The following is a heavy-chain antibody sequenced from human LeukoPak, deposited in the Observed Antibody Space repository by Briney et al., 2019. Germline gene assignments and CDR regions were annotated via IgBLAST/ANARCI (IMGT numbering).Heavy chain of an antibody. CDR2: IWYDGSNK. V-gene: IGHV3-33*06. CDR3: AKERRGYSGYVDY. J-gene: IGHJ4*02. D-gene: IGHD5-12*01. Sequence: GRSLRLSCATSGFTFNRFGMHWVRQAPGKGLEWVAVIWYDGSNKYYADSVKGRFTISRDNSKNTPYLQMNSLRAEDTAVYYCAKERRGYSGYVDYWGQGTLVTVSS. CDR1: GFTFNRFG.